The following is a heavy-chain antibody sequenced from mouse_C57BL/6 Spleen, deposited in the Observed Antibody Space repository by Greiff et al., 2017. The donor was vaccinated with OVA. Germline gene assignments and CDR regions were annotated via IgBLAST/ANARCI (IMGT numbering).Heavy chain of an antibody. CDR1: GYTFTSYW. V-gene: IGHV1-69*01. D-gene: IGHD3-1*01. J-gene: IGHJ4*01. CDR2: IDPSDSYT. CDR3: ARSGYGRYAMDY. Sequence: VQLQQPGAELVMPGASVKLSCKASGYTFTSYWMHWVKQRPGQGLEWIGEIDPSDSYTNYNQKFKGKSTLTVDKSSSTAYMQLSSLTSEDSAVYYCARSGYGRYAMDYWGQGTSVTVSS.